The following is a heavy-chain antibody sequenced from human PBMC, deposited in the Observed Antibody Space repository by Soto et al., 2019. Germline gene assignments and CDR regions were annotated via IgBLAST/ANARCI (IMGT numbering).Heavy chain of an antibody. CDR1: GYTFTSYY. CDR2: INPSGGST. J-gene: IGHJ4*02. CDR3: ARVGSGWPWIGEWFGEFLGY. Sequence: GASVKVSCKASGYTFTSYYMHWVRQAPGQGLEWMGIINPSGGSTSYAQKFQGRVTMTRDTSTSTVYMELSSLRSEDTAVYYCARVGSGWPWIGEWFGEFLGYWGQGTLVTVSS. D-gene: IGHD3-10*01. V-gene: IGHV1-46*01.